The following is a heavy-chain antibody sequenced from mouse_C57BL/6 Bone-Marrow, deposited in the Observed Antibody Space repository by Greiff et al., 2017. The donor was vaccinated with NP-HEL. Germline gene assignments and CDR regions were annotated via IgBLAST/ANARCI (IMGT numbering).Heavy chain of an antibody. D-gene: IGHD1-1*01. CDR3: ARWRYYYGSSPWYFDV. CDR1: GYTFTNYW. CDR2: IYPGGGYS. J-gene: IGHJ1*03. Sequence: QVQLQQSGAELVRPGPSVKMSCKASGYTFTNYWIGWAKQRPGHGLEWIGDIYPGGGYSNYNEKFKGKATLTVDKSSRAAYMQFSSLTSEDSAIYDCARWRYYYGSSPWYFDVWGTGTTVTVSS. V-gene: IGHV1-63*01.